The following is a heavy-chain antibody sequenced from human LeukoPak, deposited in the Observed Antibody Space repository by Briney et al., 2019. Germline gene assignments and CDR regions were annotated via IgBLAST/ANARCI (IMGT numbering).Heavy chain of an antibody. CDR2: IYWNDDK. D-gene: IGHD3-16*01. J-gene: IGHJ4*02. Sequence: ASGPTLVNPTQTLTLTCTFSGFSLSTSGVGVGWIRQPPGKALEWLALIYWNDDKRYSPSLKSRLTITKDTSKNQVVLTMTNMDPVDTATYYCAHGGSGGGPLSTQYYFDYWGQGTLVTVSS. CDR3: AHGGSGGGPLSTQYYFDY. CDR1: GFSLSTSGVG. V-gene: IGHV2-5*01.